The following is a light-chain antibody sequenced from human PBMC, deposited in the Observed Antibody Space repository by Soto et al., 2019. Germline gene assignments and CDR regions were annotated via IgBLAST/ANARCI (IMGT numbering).Light chain of an antibody. J-gene: IGKJ1*01. CDR2: WAS. CDR1: QSVLYSSNNQNY. V-gene: IGKV4-1*01. Sequence: DIVMTQSPDSLAVSLGERATINCKSSQSVLYSSNNQNYLAWYQQKPGQPPKLLIYWASTRESGVPDRFSGSGSGTAFTLTISSLQAGDVAVYYCQQYYSTPPTFGQGTKVEIK. CDR3: QQYYSTPPT.